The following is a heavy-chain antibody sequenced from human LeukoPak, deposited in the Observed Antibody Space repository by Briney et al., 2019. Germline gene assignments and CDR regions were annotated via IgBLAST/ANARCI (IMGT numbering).Heavy chain of an antibody. CDR2: ISGSGGST. J-gene: IGHJ3*02. V-gene: IGHV3-23*01. Sequence: PGGSLRLSCAASGFTFSSYAMSWVRQAPGKGLEWVSAISGSGGSTYYADSVKGRFTISRDNAKNSLYLQMNSLRAEGTAVYYCARRLYGDAFDIWGQGTMVTVSS. D-gene: IGHD2-8*01. CDR3: ARRLYGDAFDI. CDR1: GFTFSSYA.